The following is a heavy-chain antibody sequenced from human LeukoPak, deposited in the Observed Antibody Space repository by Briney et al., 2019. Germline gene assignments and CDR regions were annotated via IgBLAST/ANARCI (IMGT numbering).Heavy chain of an antibody. CDR3: ARAYSSTWYDSPLDY. CDR2: IGTTGDP. J-gene: IGHJ4*02. V-gene: IGHV3-13*05. D-gene: IGHD6-13*01. Sequence: GGSLRLSCAASGFTFSSYDMHWVRQATGKGLEWVSGIGTTGDPYYPGSVKGRFTISRENAKNSFYLQMNSLRAGDTAVYCCARAYSSTWYDSPLDYWGQGTLVTVSS. CDR1: GFTFSSYD.